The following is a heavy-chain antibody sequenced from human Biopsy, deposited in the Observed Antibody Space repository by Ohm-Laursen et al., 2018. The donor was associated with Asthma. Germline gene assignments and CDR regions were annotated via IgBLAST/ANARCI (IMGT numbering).Heavy chain of an antibody. J-gene: IGHJ6*02. CDR2: IIPIFGSS. D-gene: IGHD4-17*01. CDR1: AGMFGNYA. CDR3: ASPSDNSDILYYYYHIDV. Sequence: SVKVSCKASAGMFGNYAISWVRQAPGGGLEWMGGIIPIFGSSNYAQRFQGRVTITADIFTRTVYMELSGLRFDDMAIYYCASPSDNSDILYYYYHIDVWGQGTTVIVSS. V-gene: IGHV1-69*06.